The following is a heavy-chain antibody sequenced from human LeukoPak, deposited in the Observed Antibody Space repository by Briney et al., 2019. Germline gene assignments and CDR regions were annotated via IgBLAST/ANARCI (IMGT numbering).Heavy chain of an antibody. V-gene: IGHV3-23*01. CDR3: AKGGSGWYKYDC. Sequence: GGSLRLSCAASGFTFSSYAMSWVRQAPGKGLEWVSAISGSGGTTYYAGSVKGRFTISRDNSKNTLYLQMDSLRAEDTAVYYCAKGGSGWYKYDCWGQGTLVSVSS. CDR2: ISGSGGTT. CDR1: GFTFSSYA. J-gene: IGHJ4*02. D-gene: IGHD6-19*01.